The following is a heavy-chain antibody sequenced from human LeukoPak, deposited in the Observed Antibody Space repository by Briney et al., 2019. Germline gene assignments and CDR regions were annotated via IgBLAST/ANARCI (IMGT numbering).Heavy chain of an antibody. CDR1: GYTFTSYD. Sequence: ASVKVSCKASGYTFTSYDINWVRQATGQGLEWMGWMNPNSGNTGYAQKFQGRVTMTRNTSISTAYMELSSLRSEDTAVYYCARVPPVRVRGTNKIFDYWGQGTLVTVSS. CDR2: MNPNSGNT. V-gene: IGHV1-8*01. CDR3: ARVPPVRVRGTNKIFDY. J-gene: IGHJ4*02. D-gene: IGHD3-10*01.